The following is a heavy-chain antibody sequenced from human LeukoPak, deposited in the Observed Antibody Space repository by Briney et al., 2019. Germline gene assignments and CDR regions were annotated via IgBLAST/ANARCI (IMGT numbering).Heavy chain of an antibody. Sequence: PGGSLRLSCAASGSTFSSYWMSWVRQAPGKGLEWVANIKQDGSEKYYVDSVKGRFTISRDNAKNTLYLQMNSLRAEDTAVYYCAKHPGYSSGWFYFDYWGQGTLVTVSS. CDR1: GSTFSSYW. D-gene: IGHD6-19*01. CDR3: AKHPGYSSGWFYFDY. CDR2: IKQDGSEK. V-gene: IGHV3-7*03. J-gene: IGHJ4*02.